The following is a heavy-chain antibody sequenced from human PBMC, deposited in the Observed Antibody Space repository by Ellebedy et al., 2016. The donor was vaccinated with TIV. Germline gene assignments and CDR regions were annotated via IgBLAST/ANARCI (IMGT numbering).Heavy chain of an antibody. CDR1: GDSVSSNTAA. V-gene: IGHV6-1*01. D-gene: IGHD6-19*01. CDR2: TYYRSKWYN. Sequence: SQTLSLTCAISGDSVSSNTAAWTWIRQSPSSGLEWLGRTYYRSKWYNDYAISVKRRITIDPDTSKNQFSLQLNSVTPEDTAVYYCARAPQWLGRAYDIWGQGTMVTVSS. CDR3: ARAPQWLGRAYDI. J-gene: IGHJ3*02.